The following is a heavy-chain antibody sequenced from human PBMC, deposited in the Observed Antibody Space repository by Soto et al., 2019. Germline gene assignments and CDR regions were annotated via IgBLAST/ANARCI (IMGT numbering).Heavy chain of an antibody. Sequence: SVKVSCKASGGTFSSYTISWVQQDPRQGLEWMRRIIHTLGIANYAQKFQGRVTITADKSTSTAYMELSSLRSEDAAVYYCARHPTYRGGDCYYSPSYWGQGTLVTVSS. CDR3: ARHPTYRGGDCYYSPSY. CDR1: GGTFSSYT. CDR2: IIHTLGIA. J-gene: IGHJ4*02. D-gene: IGHD2-21*02. V-gene: IGHV1-69*02.